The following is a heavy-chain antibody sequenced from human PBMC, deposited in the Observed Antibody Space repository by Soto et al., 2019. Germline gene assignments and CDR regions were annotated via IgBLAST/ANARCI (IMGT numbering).Heavy chain of an antibody. D-gene: IGHD2-21*01. V-gene: IGHV2-5*02. CDR2: IYWDADK. J-gene: IGHJ5*02. CDR1: GFSLSTSGVG. CDR3: AHNHGADTSWFDH. Sequence: QITLKESGPTLVKPTQTLTLTCTFSGFSLSTSGVGVDWIRQPPGKDLEWLGLIYWDADKRYRPSLKSRLTSNKETSRNQVVLTMTNMDPVDTGTYYCAHNHGADTSWFDHWGQGTLITVSS.